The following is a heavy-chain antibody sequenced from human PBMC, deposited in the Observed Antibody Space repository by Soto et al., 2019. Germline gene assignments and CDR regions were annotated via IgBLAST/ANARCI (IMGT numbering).Heavy chain of an antibody. Sequence: SETLSLTCTVSGGSISSYYWSWIRQPPGKGLEWIGYIYYSGSTNYNPSLKSRVTISVDTSKNQFSLKLSSVTAADTAVYYCARERGDMAVAGKRYLDYWGQGTLVTVSS. J-gene: IGHJ4*02. V-gene: IGHV4-59*12. CDR1: GGSISSYY. CDR2: IYYSGST. D-gene: IGHD6-19*01. CDR3: ARERGDMAVAGKRYLDY.